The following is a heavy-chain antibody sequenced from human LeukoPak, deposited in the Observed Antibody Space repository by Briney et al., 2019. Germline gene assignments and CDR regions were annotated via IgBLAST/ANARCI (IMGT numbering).Heavy chain of an antibody. D-gene: IGHD6-19*01. CDR2: IYYSGST. V-gene: IGHV4-59*12. CDR3: AKEYTLYRSGWFLDY. J-gene: IGHJ4*02. CDR1: GGSISSYY. Sequence: SETLSLTCTVSGGSISSYYWSWIRQPPGKGLEWIGYIYYSGSTNYNPSLKSRATISIDTSKNQFSLNLSSVTAADTAVYYCAKEYTLYRSGWFLDYWGQGTLVTVSS.